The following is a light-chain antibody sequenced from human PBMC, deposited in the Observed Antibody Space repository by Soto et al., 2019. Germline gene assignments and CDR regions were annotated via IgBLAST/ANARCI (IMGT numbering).Light chain of an antibody. CDR2: DAY. V-gene: IGKV3-11*01. CDR3: HQRSTWPFT. J-gene: IGKJ3*01. CDR1: QSISSY. Sequence: EIVLTQSPATLSLSPGERATLSCRASQSISSYLAWYQQKPDQAPRLLIYDAYNRATGIPARFSGSGAGTDFTLPITSLEHEDSAVYYCHQRSTWPFTFGPGTNVDIK.